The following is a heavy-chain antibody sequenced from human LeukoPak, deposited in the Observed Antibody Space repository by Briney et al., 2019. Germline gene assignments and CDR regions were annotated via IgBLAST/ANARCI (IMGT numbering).Heavy chain of an antibody. CDR2: INSDGSST. V-gene: IGHV3-74*01. CDR3: ARSSRGDSINFDY. D-gene: IGHD2-21*01. J-gene: IGHJ4*02. CDR1: GLTFRSYW. Sequence: PGGSLRLSCAASGLTFRSYWMHWVRQAPGKGLVWVSRINSDGSSTGYADSVKGRFTISRDNAKNTLHLQMNSLRAEDTAVYYCARSSRGDSINFDYWGQGTLVTVSS.